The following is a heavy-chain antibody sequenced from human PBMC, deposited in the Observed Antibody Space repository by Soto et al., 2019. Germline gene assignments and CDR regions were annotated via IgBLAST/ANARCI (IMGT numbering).Heavy chain of an antibody. Sequence: PSETLSLTCTVSGVSISSYYWSWIRQPPGKGLEWIGYIYYSGSTNYNPSLKSRVTISVDTSKNQFSLKLSSVTAADTAVYYCARGGDSSSWYYYYYYMDVWGKGTTVTVSS. CDR3: ARGGDSSSWYYYYYYMDV. CDR1: GVSISSYY. D-gene: IGHD6-13*01. J-gene: IGHJ6*03. V-gene: IGHV4-59*01. CDR2: IYYSGST.